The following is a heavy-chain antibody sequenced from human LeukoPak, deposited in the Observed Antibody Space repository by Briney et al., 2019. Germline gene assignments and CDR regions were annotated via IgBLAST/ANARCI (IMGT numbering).Heavy chain of an antibody. CDR1: GGSISSSNW. CDR2: IYHSGST. V-gene: IGHV4-4*02. Sequence: SETLSLTCAVSGGSISSSNWWSWVRQPPGKGLEWIGEIYHSGSTNYNPSLKSRVTISVDKSKNQFSLKLSSVTAADTAVYYCARIHKQSHPQGAFDIWGQGTMVTVSS. D-gene: IGHD6-13*01. J-gene: IGHJ3*02. CDR3: ARIHKQSHPQGAFDI.